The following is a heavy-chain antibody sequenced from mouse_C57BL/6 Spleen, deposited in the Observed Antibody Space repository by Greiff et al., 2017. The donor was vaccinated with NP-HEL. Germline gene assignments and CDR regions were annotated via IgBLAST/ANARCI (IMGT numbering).Heavy chain of an antibody. CDR3: AGGVLQDYYAMDY. Sequence: EVQLQESVAELVRPGASVKLSCTASGFTFKNTYMHWVKQRPEQGLEWIGRIDPGNGNTNYAPKFQGKATLTADTSSNTAYLQISSLTSEDTAIYYCAGGVLQDYYAMDYWGQGTSVTVSS. V-gene: IGHV14-3*01. D-gene: IGHD2-14*01. J-gene: IGHJ4*01. CDR2: IDPGNGNT. CDR1: GFTFKNTY.